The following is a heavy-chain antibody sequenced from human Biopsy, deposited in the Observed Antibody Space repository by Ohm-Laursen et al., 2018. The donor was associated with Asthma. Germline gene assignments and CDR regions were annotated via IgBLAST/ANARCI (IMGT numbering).Heavy chain of an antibody. CDR1: GFTFSNYW. Sequence: SLRLSCTASGFTFSNYWMSWVRQTPGKGLEWVANIKQDGSDKYYLDSVKGRLTVSRDNAKNSLFLQMNSLRAEDTAVYYRARAQDYYDSRGYYRSFDYWGQGTLVTVSS. J-gene: IGHJ4*02. CDR2: IKQDGSDK. D-gene: IGHD3-22*01. V-gene: IGHV3-7*05. CDR3: ARAQDYYDSRGYYRSFDY.